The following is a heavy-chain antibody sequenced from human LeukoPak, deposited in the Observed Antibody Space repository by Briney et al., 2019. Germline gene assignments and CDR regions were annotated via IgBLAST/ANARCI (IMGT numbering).Heavy chain of an antibody. CDR2: IIPIFGTA. CDR3: ASSLYCSSTSCYTGDFYFDY. V-gene: IGHV1-69*05. J-gene: IGHJ4*02. D-gene: IGHD2-2*02. CDR1: GGTFSSYA. Sequence: ASVKVSCKASGGTFSSYAISWVRQAPGQGLEWMGGIIPIFGTANYAQKFQGRVTITTDESTSTAYMELSSLRSEDTAVYYCASSLYCSSTSCYTGDFYFDYWGQGTLVTVSS.